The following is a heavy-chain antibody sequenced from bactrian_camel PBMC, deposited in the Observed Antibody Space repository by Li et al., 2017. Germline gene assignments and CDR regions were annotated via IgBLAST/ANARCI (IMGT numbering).Heavy chain of an antibody. CDR2: ILSGGGNK. CDR1: GFTFSSYG. Sequence: VQLVESGGGLVQAGGSLRLSCTASGFTFSSYGMSWVRQAPGKGLEWVSGILSGGGNKYYADSVKGRFTISRDNDKNMVHLQLNSLKIEDMAMYYCARFDGGTWFFNIWGQGTQVTVS. V-gene: IGHV3S40*01. D-gene: IGHD6*01. CDR3: ARFDGGTWFFNI. J-gene: IGHJ4*01.